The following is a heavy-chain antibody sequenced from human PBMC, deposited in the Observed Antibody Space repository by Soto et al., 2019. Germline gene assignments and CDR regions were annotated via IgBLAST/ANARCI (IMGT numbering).Heavy chain of an antibody. J-gene: IGHJ6*03. CDR2: IYYSGST. CDR3: ARHGVGNYYYYMDV. Sequence: SETLSLTCTVSGTSISSTVYSWSWIPQAPGKGLEWIGYIYYSGSTNYNPSLKSRVTISVDTSKNQFSLKLSSVTAADTAVYYCARHGVGNYYYYMDVWGKGTTVTVSS. V-gene: IGHV4-61*05. CDR1: GTSISSTVYS. D-gene: IGHD2-15*01.